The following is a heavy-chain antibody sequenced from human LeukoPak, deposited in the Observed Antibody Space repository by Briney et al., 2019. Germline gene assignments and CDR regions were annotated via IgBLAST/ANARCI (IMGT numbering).Heavy chain of an antibody. CDR3: ARERADTAMPGTYYYYYMDV. J-gene: IGHJ6*03. V-gene: IGHV1-46*01. CDR2: INPSGGST. D-gene: IGHD5-18*01. Sequence: ASVKVSCKASGYTFTSYYMHWVRQAPGQGPEWMGIINPSGGSTSYAQKFQGRVTMTTDTSTSTAYMELRSLRSDDTAVYYCARERADTAMPGTYYYYYMDVWGKGTTVTVSS. CDR1: GYTFTSYY.